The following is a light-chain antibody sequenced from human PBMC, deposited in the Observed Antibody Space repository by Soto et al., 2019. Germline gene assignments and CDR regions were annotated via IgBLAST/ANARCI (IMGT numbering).Light chain of an antibody. V-gene: IGLV2-14*03. J-gene: IGLJ1*01. CDR2: EVS. CDR1: SSDVGAYDF. Sequence: QSVLTEPACVSGSPGKSITISCTKTSSDVGAYDFVSWYQQHPDKAPKLMIYEVSNRPSGVSNRFSGSKSVNTATLTISGLQAEDEADYYCSSYTSSSTRVFGTGTKVTVL. CDR3: SSYTSSSTRV.